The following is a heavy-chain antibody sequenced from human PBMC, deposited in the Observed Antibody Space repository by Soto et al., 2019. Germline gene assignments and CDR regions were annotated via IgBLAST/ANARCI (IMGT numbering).Heavy chain of an antibody. J-gene: IGHJ4*02. CDR2: IWYDGSNK. CDR1: GFTFSNYG. CDR3: ARDDGYLG. Sequence: QVQLVESGGGVVQPGRSLRLSCAASGFTFSNYGMHRVRQAPGKGLEWVAIIWYDGSNKDYADSVKGRFTVSRDNAKNTLYLQMNSLRAEDTAVYYCARDDGYLGWGQGTLVTVSS. D-gene: IGHD5-12*01. V-gene: IGHV3-33*01.